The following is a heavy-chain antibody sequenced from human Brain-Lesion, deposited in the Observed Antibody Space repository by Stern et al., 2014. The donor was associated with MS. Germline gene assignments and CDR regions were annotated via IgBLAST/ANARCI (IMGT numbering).Heavy chain of an antibody. Sequence: VQLEESGPGLVKPSQTLSLSCTVSGGSISSGGYYWSWIRQPAGKGLEWNGRIFNSGSTRFNPSLKSRVPISIDTSKNQFSLRLNSMTAADTAVYYCARGRVVPGFQYYATDVWGQGTTVIVSS. D-gene: IGHD2-2*01. CDR2: IFNSGST. J-gene: IGHJ6*02. CDR1: GGSISSGGYY. CDR3: ARGRVVPGFQYYATDV. V-gene: IGHV4-61*02.